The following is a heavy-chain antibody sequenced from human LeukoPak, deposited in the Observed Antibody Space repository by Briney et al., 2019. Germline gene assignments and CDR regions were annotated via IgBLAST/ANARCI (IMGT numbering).Heavy chain of an antibody. D-gene: IGHD3-22*01. CDR2: IYYSGST. Sequence: SETLSLTRTVSGGSLSSSSYYWGWIRQPPGKGLEWIGSIYYSGSTYYNPSLKSRVTISVDTSKNQFSLKLSSVTAADTAVYYCASKIRYYYDSSGYIHWGQGTLVTVSS. V-gene: IGHV4-39*07. CDR3: ASKIRYYYDSSGYIH. CDR1: GGSLSSSSYY. J-gene: IGHJ4*02.